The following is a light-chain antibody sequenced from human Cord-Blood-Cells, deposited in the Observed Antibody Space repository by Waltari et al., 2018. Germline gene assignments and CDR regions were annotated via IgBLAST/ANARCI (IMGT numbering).Light chain of an antibody. Sequence: EIVMTQSPATLSVSPGERATLSCRASQSVSSNLAWYQQKPGQSPRLLIDGASTGATGIPARFNGSGAGTEFTLTISSLQSEDFAVYYCQQNNNWPPGTFGQGTKVEIK. J-gene: IGKJ1*01. CDR1: QSVSSN. V-gene: IGKV3-15*01. CDR2: GAS. CDR3: QQNNNWPPGT.